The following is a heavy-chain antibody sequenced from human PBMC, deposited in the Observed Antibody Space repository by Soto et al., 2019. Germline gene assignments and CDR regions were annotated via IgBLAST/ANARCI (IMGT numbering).Heavy chain of an antibody. CDR3: ARQTGPPFFVY. Sequence: DVQLLESGGGLVQPGGSLRLSCVASGFNLGTYVMNWVRQAPGKGLEWVSSISETGGSAYYVDSVKGRFTVSRDNSKNTVYLQMNNLTGDDTAKYYCARQTGPPFFVYWGQGTRVTVSS. CDR2: ISETGGSA. CDR1: GFNLGTYV. D-gene: IGHD7-27*01. J-gene: IGHJ4*02. V-gene: IGHV3-23*01.